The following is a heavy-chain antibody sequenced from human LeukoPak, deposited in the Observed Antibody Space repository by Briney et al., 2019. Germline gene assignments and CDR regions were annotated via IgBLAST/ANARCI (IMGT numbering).Heavy chain of an antibody. CDR1: GFTFSSYN. V-gene: IGHV3-21*01. CDR3: ARDRLGKTT. Sequence: GGSLRLSCAASGFTFSSYNLNWVRQAPGKGLEWVSSISSSSSYIYYADSVKGRFTISRDNAKNSLYLQMNSLRAEDAAVYYCARDRLGKTTWGPGTLVTVSS. D-gene: IGHD1-14*01. CDR2: ISSSSSYI. J-gene: IGHJ5*02.